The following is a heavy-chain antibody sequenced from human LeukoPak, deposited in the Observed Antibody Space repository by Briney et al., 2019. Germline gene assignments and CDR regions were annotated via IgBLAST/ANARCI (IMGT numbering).Heavy chain of an antibody. CDR3: ARSYHLYYYDSSGYDNDAFDI. Sequence: SQTLSLTCTVSGDSISSGDYYWSWIRQPPGKGLEWIGYTYYSGSTNYNPSLKGRVTISVDTSKNQFSLKLSSVTAADTAVYYCARSYHLYYYDSSGYDNDAFDIWGQGTMVTVSS. D-gene: IGHD3-22*01. J-gene: IGHJ3*02. V-gene: IGHV4-61*08. CDR2: TYYSGST. CDR1: GDSISSGDYY.